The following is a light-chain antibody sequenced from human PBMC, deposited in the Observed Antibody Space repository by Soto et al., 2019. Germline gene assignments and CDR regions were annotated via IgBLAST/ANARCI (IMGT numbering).Light chain of an antibody. CDR1: QDITNY. Sequence: DIQMPQSPSSLSASVGDRVTITGQASQDITNYLNWYQQTPGKAPRLLLYDASSLETGVPSRFSGSSSGTDFTFTLRSLQPEERPTDDGQRSDHLPITGGQGTRLEIK. J-gene: IGKJ5*01. CDR3: QRSDHLPIT. V-gene: IGKV1-33*01. CDR2: DAS.